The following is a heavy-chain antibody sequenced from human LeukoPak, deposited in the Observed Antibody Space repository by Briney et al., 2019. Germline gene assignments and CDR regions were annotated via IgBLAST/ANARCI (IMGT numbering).Heavy chain of an antibody. CDR2: IYTSGST. D-gene: IGHD3-10*01. CDR3: ARDRRYYYGSGSYPRPPRNWYFDL. J-gene: IGHJ2*01. V-gene: IGHV4-4*07. Sequence: SETLSLTCTVSGGSISSYYWSWIPQPAGKGLEWIRRIYTSGSTNYNPSLKSRVTMSVDTSKNQFSLKLSSVTAADTAVYYCARDRRYYYGSGSYPRPPRNWYFDLWGRGTLVTVSS. CDR1: GGSISSYY.